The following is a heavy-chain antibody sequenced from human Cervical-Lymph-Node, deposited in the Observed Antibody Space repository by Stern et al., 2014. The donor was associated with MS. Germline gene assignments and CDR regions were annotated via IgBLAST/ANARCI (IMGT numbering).Heavy chain of an antibody. D-gene: IGHD2-2*01. CDR3: ATHAPGVVPAALDY. J-gene: IGHJ4*02. CDR2: IYWDDRK. CDR1: GFSLSTRGVG. Sequence: ESGPTLVKPTQTLTLTCTFSGFSLSTRGVGVGWIRQPPGKALEWFAFIYWDDRKRYSPSLKNRLTITKDPSKNQVVLTMNNVDPVDTATFYCATHAPGVVPAALDYWGQGTLVTVS. V-gene: IGHV2-5*02.